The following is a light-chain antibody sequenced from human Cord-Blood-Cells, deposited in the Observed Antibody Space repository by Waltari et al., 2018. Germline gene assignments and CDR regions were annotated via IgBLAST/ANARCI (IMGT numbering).Light chain of an antibody. CDR3: NSRDSSGNHWV. J-gene: IGLJ3*02. CDR2: GKN. V-gene: IGLV3-19*01. Sequence: SSELTQYPAVSVALGQTVRITCQGDRLRSYYASWYQQKPGQAPVLVIYGKNNRPSGIPDRFSGSSSGNTASLTITGAQAEDEADYYCNSRDSSGNHWVFGGGTKLTVL. CDR1: RLRSYY.